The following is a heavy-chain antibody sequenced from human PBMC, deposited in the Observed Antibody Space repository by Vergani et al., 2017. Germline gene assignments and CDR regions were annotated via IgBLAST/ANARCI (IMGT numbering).Heavy chain of an antibody. CDR1: GGTFSSYA. CDR2: IIPIFGTA. J-gene: IGHJ2*01. V-gene: IGHV1-69*01. D-gene: IGHD4-17*01. CDR3: ASPPTVTRGDYWYFDL. Sequence: QVQLVQSGAEVKKPGSSVKVSCKASGGTFSSYAISWVRQAPGQGLEWMGGIIPIFGTANYAQKFQGRVTITADESTSTAYMELSSLRSEDTAVYYWASPPTVTRGDYWYFDLWGRGTLVTVSS.